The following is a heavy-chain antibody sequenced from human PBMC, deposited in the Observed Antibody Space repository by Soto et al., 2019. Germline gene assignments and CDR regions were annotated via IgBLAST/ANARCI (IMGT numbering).Heavy chain of an antibody. CDR2: VLPIFCSA. V-gene: IGHV1-69*06. CDR3: ARDGDVPYCGGDCYSGGMDV. CDR1: GGTFSSYA. D-gene: IGHD2-21*02. Sequence: GASVKVPCKASGGTFSSYAISWVRQARGQGLEWMGGVLPIFCSANYAQKFQGRVNITADKSTSTAYMELSSLRSEDTAVYYCARDGDVPYCGGDCYSGGMDVWGQGTTVTVSS. J-gene: IGHJ6*02.